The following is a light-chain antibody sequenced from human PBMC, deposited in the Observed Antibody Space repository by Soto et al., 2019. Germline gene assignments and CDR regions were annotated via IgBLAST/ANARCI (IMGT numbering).Light chain of an antibody. V-gene: IGLV2-14*01. CDR1: SSDVGGYNY. CDR2: EVS. CDR3: RSYTSSSTHVV. Sequence: QSALTQPASVSGSPGQSSTISCTGTSSDVGGYNYVSWYQQHPGKAPKLMIYEVSNRPSGVSNRFSGSKSGNTASLTISGLQAEDEADYYCRSYTSSSTHVVFGGGTKLTVL. J-gene: IGLJ2*01.